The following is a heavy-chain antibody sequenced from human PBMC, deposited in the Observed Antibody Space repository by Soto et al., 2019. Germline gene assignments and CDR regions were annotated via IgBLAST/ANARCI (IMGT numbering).Heavy chain of an antibody. CDR2: ISGNGRNI. D-gene: IGHD6-13*01. CDR1: GFLFNDYA. Sequence: RGSLRLSCAASGFLFNDYAMTWVRQAPGKGLEWVSAISGNGRNIYYADSVKGRFTISRDSAKNSLYLQMNSLRAEDTAVYYCAIALYSSSWYGAFDIWGQGTMVTVSS. V-gene: IGHV3-11*04. CDR3: AIALYSSSWYGAFDI. J-gene: IGHJ3*02.